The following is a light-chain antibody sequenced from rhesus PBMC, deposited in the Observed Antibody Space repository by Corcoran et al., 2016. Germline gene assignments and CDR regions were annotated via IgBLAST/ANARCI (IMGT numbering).Light chain of an antibody. V-gene: IGKV1-21*01. CDR1: QGISTW. Sequence: DIQMTQSPSSLSASVGDRVTITCRASQGISTWLAWYQQKPGKAPKVLIYKASRLQSGVPSRFNGNGSGTDFTLTISSLQPEDFATYKGKQCNNAPYSFGQGTKVEIK. CDR3: KQCNNAPYS. CDR2: KAS. J-gene: IGKJ2*01.